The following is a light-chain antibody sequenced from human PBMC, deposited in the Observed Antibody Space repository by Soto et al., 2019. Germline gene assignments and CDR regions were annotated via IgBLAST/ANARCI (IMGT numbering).Light chain of an antibody. CDR3: QQSYSTTRT. CDR1: QFIDSY. V-gene: IGKV1-39*01. Sequence: DIQLTQSPTSLSASVGDRVTIACRASQFIDSYLNWYQQKPGKAPKLLIYAASSLQSGVSSRFSGSGSGTDLTLTINSLQPEDFATYYCQQSYSTTRTFGQGTKVDI. J-gene: IGKJ1*01. CDR2: AAS.